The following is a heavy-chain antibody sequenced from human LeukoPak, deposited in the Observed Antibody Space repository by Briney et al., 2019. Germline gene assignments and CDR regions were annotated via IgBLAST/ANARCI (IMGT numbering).Heavy chain of an antibody. Sequence: ASVKVSCKASGYTFTSYGISWVRQAPGQGLEWMGWISAYNGNTNYAQKLQGRVTMTTDTSTSTAYMELRSLRSDDTAVYYCATDINYHDSSGYPILDYWGQGTLVTVSS. V-gene: IGHV1-18*01. CDR3: ATDINYHDSSGYPILDY. J-gene: IGHJ4*02. CDR1: GYTFTSYG. CDR2: ISAYNGNT. D-gene: IGHD3-22*01.